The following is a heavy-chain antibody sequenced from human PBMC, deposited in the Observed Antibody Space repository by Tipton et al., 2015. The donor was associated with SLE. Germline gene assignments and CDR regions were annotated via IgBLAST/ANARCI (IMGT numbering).Heavy chain of an antibody. Sequence: GSLRLSCAASGFTFSSYEMNWVRQAPGKGLESVAYISSSGYAIYYADSVKGRFTISRDNAKNSLYLQMNSLRAEDTAVYYCAKEEDDLGLNGFDIWGQGTMVTVSS. CDR2: ISSSGYAI. J-gene: IGHJ3*02. V-gene: IGHV3-48*03. CDR1: GFTFSSYE. CDR3: AKEEDDLGLNGFDI. D-gene: IGHD3-16*01.